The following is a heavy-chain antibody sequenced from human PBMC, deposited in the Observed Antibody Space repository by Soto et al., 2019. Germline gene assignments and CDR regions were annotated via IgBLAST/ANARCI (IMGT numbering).Heavy chain of an antibody. CDR2: IYPGDSDT. CDR1: GYSFTSYW. V-gene: IGHV5-51*01. J-gene: IGHJ6*02. Sequence: PGESLKISCKGSGYSFTSYWIGWVRQMPGKGLEWMGIIYPGDSDTRYSPSFQGQVTISADKSTSTAYLQWSSLKASDTAMYYCARFSGFDWLLRRLRPAYYYYYGMDVWGQGTTVTVSS. D-gene: IGHD3-9*01. CDR3: ARFSGFDWLLRRLRPAYYYYYGMDV.